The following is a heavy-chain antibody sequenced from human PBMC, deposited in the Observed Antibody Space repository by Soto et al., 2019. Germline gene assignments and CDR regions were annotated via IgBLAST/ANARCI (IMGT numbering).Heavy chain of an antibody. D-gene: IGHD3-10*01. Sequence: QVQLVQSGAEVRKPGASVKVSCKASGYTFSSFDINWVRQAAGHGLEWMGWMTPNSGHTGYAQKLWGRVTMTRNTSTSTVYMELSSLTSEDTAVDYCARGVEEDSGSGGYGYMDVWGRGTTVTVSS. CDR3: ARGVEEDSGSGGYGYMDV. J-gene: IGHJ6*03. CDR1: GYTFSSFD. CDR2: MTPNSGHT. V-gene: IGHV1-8*01.